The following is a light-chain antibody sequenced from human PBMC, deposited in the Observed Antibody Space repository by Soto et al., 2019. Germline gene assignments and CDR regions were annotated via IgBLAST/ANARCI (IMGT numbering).Light chain of an antibody. Sequence: QSVLTQPASVSGSPGQSITISCTGTSSDVGKYNYVSWYQQHPAKVPKLMIFEVSNRPSGVSNRFSGSKSGNTASLTISGLQAEDEAEYYCSSYTGSSINTVVFGGGTKLTVL. CDR2: EVS. J-gene: IGLJ2*01. CDR1: SSDVGKYNY. V-gene: IGLV2-14*01. CDR3: SSYTGSSINTVV.